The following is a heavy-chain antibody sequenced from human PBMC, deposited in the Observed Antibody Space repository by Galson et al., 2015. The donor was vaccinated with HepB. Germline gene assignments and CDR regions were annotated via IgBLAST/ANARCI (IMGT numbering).Heavy chain of an antibody. D-gene: IGHD2-2*01. V-gene: IGHV3-30*18. CDR3: AKDRPPSFYCSGTTCRDALDI. CDR2: ISYDGSEK. CDR1: GFIFRSHG. Sequence: SLRLSCPASGFIFRSHGMHWVRQAPGKGLEWVAVISYDGSEKYYAVSVKGRFTSSRDNSKNTLYLQMNSLRTGDTAMYYCAKDRPPSFYCSGTTCRDALDIWGQGTMVTVSS. J-gene: IGHJ3*02.